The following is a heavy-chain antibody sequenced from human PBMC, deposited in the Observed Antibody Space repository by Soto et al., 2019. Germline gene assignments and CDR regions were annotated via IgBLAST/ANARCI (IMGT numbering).Heavy chain of an antibody. CDR1: GDTVSSNSAA. V-gene: IGHV6-1*01. CDR3: ARDGLYYYGLDV. CDR2: TYFRSKWYS. Sequence: SQTLSLTCAISGDTVSSNSAAWNWIRQSPSRGLEWLGRTYFRSKWYSDYAVSVKSRITITSDKSKNHFSLHLDSVTPDDTAVYYCARDGLYYYGLDVWGQGTKVTVSS. J-gene: IGHJ6*02.